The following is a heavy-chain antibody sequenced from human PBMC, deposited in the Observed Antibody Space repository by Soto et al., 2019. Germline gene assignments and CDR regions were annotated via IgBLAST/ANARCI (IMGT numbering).Heavy chain of an antibody. D-gene: IGHD3-10*02. CDR2: ISAYNGNT. CDR3: ARDHAVFGELCYFDY. J-gene: IGHJ4*02. Sequence: QVQLVQSGAEVKKPGASVKVSCKASGYTFTSYGISWVRQAPGQGLEWMGWISAYNGNTNYAQKLQGRVTMTTDTPTSTAYMELRSLRSDDTAVYYCARDHAVFGELCYFDYWGQGTLVTVSS. CDR1: GYTFTSYG. V-gene: IGHV1-18*01.